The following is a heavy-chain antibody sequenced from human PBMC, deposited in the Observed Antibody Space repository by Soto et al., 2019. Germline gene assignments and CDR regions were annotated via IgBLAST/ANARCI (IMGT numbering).Heavy chain of an antibody. Sequence: EVQLVESGGGLVQPGGSLRLSCEASGFTFSAFWMGWVRQASGTGLQWVATIKTDGSEKYYVDSVTGRFTIPRDNDKNSLYLQLNTLRAEETGVYYCAKPVRGSPEDVWGQGTKVTVSS. J-gene: IGHJ6*02. CDR1: GFTFSAFW. CDR3: AKPVRGSPEDV. CDR2: IKTDGSEK. D-gene: IGHD3-16*01. V-gene: IGHV3-7*05.